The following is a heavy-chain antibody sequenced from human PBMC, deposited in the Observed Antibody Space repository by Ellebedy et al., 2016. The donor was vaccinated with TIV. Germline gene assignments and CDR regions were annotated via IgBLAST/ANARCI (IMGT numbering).Heavy chain of an antibody. CDR2: VSYDGFTT. Sequence: GESLKISCAAFGFTFTSYGLHWVRQAPGKGLEWVAFVSYDGFTTYYTNSVKGRFSISRDHSKSTLFLQLTRLRVEDTAVYFCVRGKGYDFGEEWGQGSLVSVSS. J-gene: IGHJ4*02. D-gene: IGHD4-17*01. CDR3: VRGKGYDFGEE. V-gene: IGHV3-30-3*01. CDR1: GFTFTSYG.